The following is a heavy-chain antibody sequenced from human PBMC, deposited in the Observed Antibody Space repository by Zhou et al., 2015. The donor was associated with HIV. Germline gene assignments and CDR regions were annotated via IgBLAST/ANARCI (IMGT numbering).Heavy chain of an antibody. CDR2: IIPIFGTA. J-gene: IGHJ4*02. V-gene: IGHV1-69*01. CDR1: GGTFSSYA. Sequence: QVQLVQSGAEVKKPGSSVKVSCKASGGTFSSYAISWVRQAPGQGLEWMGGIIPIFGTANYAQKFQGRVTITADESTSTAYMELSSLRSEDTAVYYCASVGYCSSTSCYTVPVLNYWGQGTLVTVSS. D-gene: IGHD2-2*02. CDR3: ASVGYCSSTSCYTVPVLNY.